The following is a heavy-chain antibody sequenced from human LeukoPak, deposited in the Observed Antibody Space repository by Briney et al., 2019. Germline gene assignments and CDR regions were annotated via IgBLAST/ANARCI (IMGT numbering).Heavy chain of an antibody. J-gene: IGHJ4*02. CDR2: IYYSGST. V-gene: IGHV4-61*01. Sequence: PSETLSLTCTVSGGSVSSGSYYWSWSWQPPGKGLEWIGYIYYSGSTNYNPPLKSRVTISVDTSKNQFSLKLSSVTAADTAVYYCARFRFGKLSAFDYWGQGTLVTVSS. CDR3: ARFRFGKLSAFDY. D-gene: IGHD3-10*01. CDR1: GGSVSSGSYY.